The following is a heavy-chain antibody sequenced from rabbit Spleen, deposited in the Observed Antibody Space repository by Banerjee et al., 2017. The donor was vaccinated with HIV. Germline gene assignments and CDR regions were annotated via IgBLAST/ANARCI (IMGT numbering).Heavy chain of an antibody. CDR3: AREGGIVVAGAFDL. CDR1: GFSFSSSDY. CDR2: LYTNDGRI. J-gene: IGHJ4*01. D-gene: IGHD4-1*01. Sequence: QSLEESGGGLVQPEGSLTLTCKASGFSFSSSDYICWVRQAPGKGLEWIGCLYTNDGRIYYASWVNGRFTISKTSSTTVTLQMTSLTAADTATYFCAREGGIVVAGAFDLWGPGPWSPS. V-gene: IGHV1S40*01.